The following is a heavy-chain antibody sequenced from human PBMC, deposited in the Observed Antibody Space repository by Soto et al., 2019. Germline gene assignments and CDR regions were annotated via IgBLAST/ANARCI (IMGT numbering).Heavy chain of an antibody. CDR2: IIPLFGTA. CDR1: GGTFSSFG. Sequence: QVQLVQSGAEVKKPGSSGKVSCKASGGTFSSFGFNWVRQAPGQGLEWMGGIIPLFGTANYAEKFQGRVTISADEGTSTASMELIGLRAEDTAIYYCARDRSMDGYNARSFHYWGQGTLVTVS. V-gene: IGHV1-69*01. J-gene: IGHJ4*02. CDR3: ARDRSMDGYNARSFHY. D-gene: IGHD5-12*01.